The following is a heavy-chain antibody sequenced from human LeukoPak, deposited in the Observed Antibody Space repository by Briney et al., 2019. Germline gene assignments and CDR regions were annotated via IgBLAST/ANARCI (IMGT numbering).Heavy chain of an antibody. D-gene: IGHD3-9*01. V-gene: IGHV4-4*07. CDR1: GGSLSSYS. J-gene: IGHJ5*02. Sequence: SETLSLTCTVSGGSLSSYSWSWIRQPAGKGLEWIGRIYTSGSTSYNPSLTSRVSMSLDTSKKQISLKLSSVTAADTAVYYCARETLTFPDLWGQGTLSPSPQ. CDR2: IYTSGST. CDR3: ARETLTFPDL.